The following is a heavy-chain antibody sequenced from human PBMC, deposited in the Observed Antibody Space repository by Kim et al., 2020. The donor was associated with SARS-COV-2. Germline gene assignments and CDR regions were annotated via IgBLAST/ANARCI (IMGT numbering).Heavy chain of an antibody. CDR3: TKELRISLGSGIYYPYYFDP. D-gene: IGHD3-10*01. CDR1: GFNFPDHS. Sequence: GGSLRLSCAASGFNFPDHSVTWFRQAPGKGLEWVGLVRGRGYGGTTDYAASVKGRFTVSRDDSKSTAYLEMDSLKTEDTAVYYCTKELRISLGSGIYYPYYFDPWGQGTLVTVSS. CDR2: VRGRGYGGTT. V-gene: IGHV3-49*03. J-gene: IGHJ4*02.